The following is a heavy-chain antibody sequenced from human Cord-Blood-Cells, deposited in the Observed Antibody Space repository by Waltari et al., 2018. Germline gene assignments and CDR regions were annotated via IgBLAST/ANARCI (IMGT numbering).Heavy chain of an antibody. J-gene: IGHJ6*03. CDR2: IIPIFGTA. D-gene: IGHD1-26*01. CDR1: GGTFSSYA. V-gene: IGHV1-69*01. Sequence: QVQLVQSGAEVKKPGSSVKVSVKASGGTFSSYAMSWCSQALGQGRAWMGGIIPIFGTANYAQKFQGRVTINADESTSTAYMELSSLRSEDTAVYYCAETPLESGDLNYYYYYMDVWGKGTTVTVSS. CDR3: AETPLESGDLNYYYYYMDV.